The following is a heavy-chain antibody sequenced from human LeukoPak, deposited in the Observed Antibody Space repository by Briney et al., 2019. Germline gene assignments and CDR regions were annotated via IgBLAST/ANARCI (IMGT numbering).Heavy chain of an antibody. J-gene: IGHJ4*02. D-gene: IGHD4-17*01. CDR1: GGTFSSYA. Sequence: SVKVSCKASGGTFSSYAISWVRQAPGQGLEWMGGIIPIFGTANYAQKFQGRVTITADESTSTAYMELSSLRSEDTAVYYCARETTTVTTVVVFDYWCQGTLVTVSS. V-gene: IGHV1-69*13. CDR3: ARETTTVTTVVVFDY. CDR2: IIPIFGTA.